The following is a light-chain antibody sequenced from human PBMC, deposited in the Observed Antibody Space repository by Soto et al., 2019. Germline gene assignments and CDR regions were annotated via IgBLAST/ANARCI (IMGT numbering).Light chain of an antibody. CDR3: QQSYSTPRT. CDR1: QSISSY. V-gene: IGKV1-39*01. CDR2: AAS. J-gene: IGKJ1*01. Sequence: DIQMTQSTSSLSASVGDRVTITCRASQSISSYLNWYQQKPGKAPKLLIYAASSLQSGVKSRFSGTGSGTDFTLTISSLQPEDFANYYCQQSYSTPRTSGQGTKVEIK.